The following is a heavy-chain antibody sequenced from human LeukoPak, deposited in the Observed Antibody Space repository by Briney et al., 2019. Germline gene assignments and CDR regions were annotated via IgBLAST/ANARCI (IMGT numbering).Heavy chain of an antibody. J-gene: IGHJ4*02. CDR1: GFTFSSYS. V-gene: IGHV3-21*01. Sequence: PGGSLRLSCAASGFTFSSYSMNWVRQAPGKGLEWVSSISSSSGYIYYADSVKGRFTISRDNAKNSLYLQMNSLRAEDTAVYYCARDGLYGSGNLDYWGQGTLVTVSS. CDR2: ISSSSGYI. CDR3: ARDGLYGSGNLDY. D-gene: IGHD3-10*01.